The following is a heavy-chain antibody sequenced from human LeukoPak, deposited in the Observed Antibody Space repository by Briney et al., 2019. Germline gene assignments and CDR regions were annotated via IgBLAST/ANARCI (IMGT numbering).Heavy chain of an antibody. CDR3: ARAAQYGLDV. J-gene: IGHJ6*02. V-gene: IGHV3-74*01. CDR2: IKSDGTYT. Sequence: PGGSLRLSCAASGFIFSSYWMYWVRHAPGKGLVWVSRIKSDGTYTSHADSVKGRFTTSRDNAKNTLYLEMNSLRAEDMAVYYCARAAQYGLDVWGQGTTVTVSS. CDR1: GFIFSSYW.